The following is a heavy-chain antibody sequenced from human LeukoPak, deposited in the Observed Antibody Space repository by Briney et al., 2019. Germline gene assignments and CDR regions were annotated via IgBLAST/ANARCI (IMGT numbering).Heavy chain of an antibody. CDR1: GFAFSSYW. CDR3: ARGSLLCSRAEYFQH. J-gene: IGHJ1*01. V-gene: IGHV3-7*01. D-gene: IGHD2-21*01. CDR2: IKQDGSEI. Sequence: GGSLRLSCVDSGFAFSSYWMSWVRQAPGKGLEWVANIKQDGSEIYYAGSVKGRFTISRENAKNSLHLQMNSLGAEDTAVYYCARGSLLCSRAEYFQHWGQGTLVTVSS.